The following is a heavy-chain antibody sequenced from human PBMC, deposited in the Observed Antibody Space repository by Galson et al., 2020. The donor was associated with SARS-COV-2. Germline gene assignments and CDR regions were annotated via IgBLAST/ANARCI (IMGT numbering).Heavy chain of an antibody. V-gene: IGHV4-39*07. CDR3: AGGNCSSTSCDGGLLSFYGMDV. Sequence: SETLSLTYTVSGGSINSDSYYWGWIRQPPGKGLEWIGSIFYSGNMYFNPSLRSRVFMSLDTSNNQVSLELTSVTAADTAVYYCAGGNCSSTSCDGGLLSFYGMDVWGHGALMTVSS. CDR2: IFYSGNM. D-gene: IGHD2-2*01. J-gene: IGHJ6*02. CDR1: GGSINSDSYY.